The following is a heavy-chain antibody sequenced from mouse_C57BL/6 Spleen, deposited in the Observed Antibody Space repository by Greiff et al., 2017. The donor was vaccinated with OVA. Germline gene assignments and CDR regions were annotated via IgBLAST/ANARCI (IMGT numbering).Heavy chain of an antibody. J-gene: IGHJ4*01. CDR1: GFNIKDYY. V-gene: IGHV14-2*01. CDR2: IDPEDGET. Sequence: VQLKESGAELVKPGASVKLSCTASGFNIKDYYMHWVKQRTEQGLEWIGRIDPEDGETKYAPKFPGKATITADTSSNTAYLQLSSLTSADTAVYYCAGDWNYYAMDYWGQGTSVTVSS. CDR3: AGDWNYYAMDY.